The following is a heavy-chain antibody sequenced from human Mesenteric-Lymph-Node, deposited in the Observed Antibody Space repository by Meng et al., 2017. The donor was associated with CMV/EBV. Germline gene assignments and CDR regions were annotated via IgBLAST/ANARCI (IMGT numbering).Heavy chain of an antibody. V-gene: IGHV1-18*04. D-gene: IGHD6-19*01. CDR2: ITTYNGNT. Sequence: KASGYTFRTFGISWVRQAPGQGLEWVGWITTYNGNTNYARKLQGRVTMTTDTSTSTAYMELRSLRSDDTAVYYCARGYTSGWWYFFEYWGQGTLVTVSS. J-gene: IGHJ4*02. CDR3: ARGYTSGWWYFFEY. CDR1: GYTFRTFG.